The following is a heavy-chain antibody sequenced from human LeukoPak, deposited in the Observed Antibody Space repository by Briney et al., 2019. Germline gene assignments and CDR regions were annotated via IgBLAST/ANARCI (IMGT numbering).Heavy chain of an antibody. CDR3: ARFGPPTDVITMVRGVGWFDP. J-gene: IGHJ5*02. CDR1: GGSIGSYY. V-gene: IGHV4-59*08. Sequence: PSETLSLTCTVSGGSIGSYYWSWIRQPPGKGLEWIGYIYYSGSTNYNPSLKSRVTISVDTSKNQFSLELSSVTAADTAVYYCARFGPPTDVITMVRGVGWFDPWGQGTLVTVSS. D-gene: IGHD3-10*01. CDR2: IYYSGST.